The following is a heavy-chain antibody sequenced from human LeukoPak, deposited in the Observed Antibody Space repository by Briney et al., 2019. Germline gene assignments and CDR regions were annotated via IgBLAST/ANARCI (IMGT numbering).Heavy chain of an antibody. CDR1: GYTFTGYY. CDR2: ISAYNGNT. V-gene: IGHV1-2*02. D-gene: IGHD3-9*01. CDR3: ARDHYDILTGFWHY. Sequence: ASVKVSCKASGYTFTGYYMHWVRQAPGQGLEWMGWISAYNGNTNYAQKFQGRVTMTRDTSISTAYMELSRLRSDDTAVYYCARDHYDILTGFWHYWGQGTLVTVSP. J-gene: IGHJ4*02.